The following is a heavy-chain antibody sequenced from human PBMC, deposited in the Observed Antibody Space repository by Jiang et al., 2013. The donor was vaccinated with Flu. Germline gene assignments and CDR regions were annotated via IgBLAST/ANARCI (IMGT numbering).Heavy chain of an antibody. CDR3: AKRGGYCSGGSCYSDDPAHLDY. J-gene: IGHJ4*02. CDR2: ISGSGGST. Sequence: TFSSYAMRLGPPGRPGKGLEWVSAISGSGGSTYYADSVKGRFTISRDNSKNTLYLQMNSLRAEDTAVYYCAKRGGYCSGGSCYSDDPAHLDYWGQGTLVTVSS. D-gene: IGHD2-15*01. CDR1: TFSSYA. V-gene: IGHV3-23*01.